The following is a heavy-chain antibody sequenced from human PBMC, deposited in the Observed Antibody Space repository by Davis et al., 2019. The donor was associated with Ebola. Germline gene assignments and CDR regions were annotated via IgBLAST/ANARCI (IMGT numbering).Heavy chain of an antibody. V-gene: IGHV4-34*01. CDR1: GGSFSAYH. Sequence: MPSETLSLTCALSGGSFSAYHWSWIRQPPGKGLEWIGEINHSGSTNYNPSLKSRVTISVDTSKNQFSLKLSSVTAADTAVYYCARGNYYGSGSYYIGPRGSLAHWYFDLWGRGTLVTVSS. D-gene: IGHD3-10*01. J-gene: IGHJ2*01. CDR3: ARGNYYGSGSYYIGPRGSLAHWYFDL. CDR2: INHSGST.